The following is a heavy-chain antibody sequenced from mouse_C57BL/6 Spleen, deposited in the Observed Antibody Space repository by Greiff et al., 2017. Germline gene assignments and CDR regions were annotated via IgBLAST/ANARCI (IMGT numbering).Heavy chain of an antibody. CDR3: ARAYYYAVDY. J-gene: IGHJ4*01. CDR2: ISDGGSYT. Sequence: EVKVVESGGGLVKPGGSLKLSCAASGFTFSSYAMSWVRQTPEKRLEWVATISDGGSYTYYPDNVKGRFTISRDNAKNNLYLQMSHLKSEDTAMYYCARAYYYAVDYWGQGTSVTVSS. D-gene: IGHD2-10*01. V-gene: IGHV5-4*03. CDR1: GFTFSSYA.